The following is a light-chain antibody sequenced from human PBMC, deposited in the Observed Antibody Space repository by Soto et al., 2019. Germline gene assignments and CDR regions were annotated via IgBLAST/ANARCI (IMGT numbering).Light chain of an antibody. CDR1: SSDVGSYNL. Sequence: QSVLTQPASVSGSPGQSITISCTGTSSDVGSYNLVSWYQQHPGKAPKLMIFEVSHRPSGVSDRFSGSKSGNTASLTISGLQAEDEADYYCSSYTSSITYVFGTGTKLTVL. CDR2: EVS. CDR3: SSYTSSITYV. J-gene: IGLJ1*01. V-gene: IGLV2-14*02.